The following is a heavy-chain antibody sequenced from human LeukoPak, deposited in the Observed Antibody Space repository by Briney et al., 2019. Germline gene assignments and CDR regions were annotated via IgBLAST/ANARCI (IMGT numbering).Heavy chain of an antibody. CDR1: GGSISSSNW. CDR2: IYHSGST. D-gene: IGHD6-19*01. J-gene: IGHJ4*02. Sequence: SGTLSLTCAVSGGSISSSNWWSWVRQPPGKGLEWIGEIYHSGSTNYNPFLKSRVTISVDKSKNQFSLKLSSVTAADTAVYYCARVNIAVAGNFDYWGQGTLVTVSS. CDR3: ARVNIAVAGNFDY. V-gene: IGHV4-4*02.